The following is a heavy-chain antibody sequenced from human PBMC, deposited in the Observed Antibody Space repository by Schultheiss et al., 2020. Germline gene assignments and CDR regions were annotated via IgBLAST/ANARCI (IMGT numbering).Heavy chain of an antibody. CDR3: ARFFEQWPIDY. CDR2: ISGSGGST. CDR1: GFTFSSYG. D-gene: IGHD6-19*01. V-gene: IGHV3-NL1*01. J-gene: IGHJ4*02. Sequence: GESLKISCAASGFTFSSYGMHWVRQAPGKGLEWVSAISGSGGSTYYADSVKGRFTISRDNAKNSLYLQMNSLRAEDTAVYYCARFFEQWPIDYWGQGTLVTFSS.